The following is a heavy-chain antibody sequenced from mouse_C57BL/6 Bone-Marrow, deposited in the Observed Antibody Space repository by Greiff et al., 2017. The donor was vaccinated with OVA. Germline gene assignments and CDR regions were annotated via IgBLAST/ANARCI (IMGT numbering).Heavy chain of an antibody. CDR3: ARLYSNYEYFDV. Sequence: EVKLMESGGDLVKPGGSLKLSCAASGFTFSSYGMSWVRQTPDKRLEWVATISSGGSYTYYPDSVKGRFTISRDNAKNTLYLQMSSLKSEDTAMYYCARLYSNYEYFDVWGTGTTVTVSS. V-gene: IGHV5-6*01. J-gene: IGHJ1*03. CDR2: ISSGGSYT. CDR1: GFTFSSYG. D-gene: IGHD2-5*01.